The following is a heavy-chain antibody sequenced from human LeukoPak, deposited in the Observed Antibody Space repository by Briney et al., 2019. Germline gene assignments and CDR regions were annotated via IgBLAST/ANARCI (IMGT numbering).Heavy chain of an antibody. Sequence: PGGSLRLSCAASGFTFSSYGMHWVRQAPGKGLEWVSVIYSGGSTYYADSVKGRFTISRDNSKNTLYLQMNSLRAEDTAVYYCARDGSGSPRVSWGQGTLVTVS. V-gene: IGHV3-66*01. J-gene: IGHJ5*02. D-gene: IGHD3-10*01. CDR3: ARDGSGSPRVS. CDR2: IYSGGST. CDR1: GFTFSSYG.